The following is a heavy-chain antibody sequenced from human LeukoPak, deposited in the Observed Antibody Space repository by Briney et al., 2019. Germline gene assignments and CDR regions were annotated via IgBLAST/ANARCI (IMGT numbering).Heavy chain of an antibody. CDR3: ARDGLQWFPTGDPNFDY. D-gene: IGHD3-3*01. CDR1: GYTFTSYG. Sequence: GASVKVSCKASGYTFTSYGISWVRQAPGQGLEWMGWISAYNGNTNYAQKLQGRVTMTTDTSTSTAYMELRSLRSDDTAVYYCARDGLQWFPTGDPNFDYWGQGTLVTVSS. CDR2: ISAYNGNT. V-gene: IGHV1-18*01. J-gene: IGHJ4*02.